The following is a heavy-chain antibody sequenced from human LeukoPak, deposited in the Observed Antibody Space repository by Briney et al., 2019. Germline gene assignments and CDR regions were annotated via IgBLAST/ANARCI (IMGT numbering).Heavy chain of an antibody. J-gene: IGHJ4*02. CDR2: RNKANSYTT. D-gene: IGHD4-17*01. CDR1: GLTLSDHY. CDR3: ARESGPYLGYGDYVDY. V-gene: IGHV3-72*01. Sequence: SGGSLRLSCAVSGLTLSDHYMDWVRQAPGKGLEWVGRRNKANSYTTEYAASVKGRFTISRDDSKNSLYLQMNSLKTEDTAVYYCARESGPYLGYGDYVDYWGQGTLVTVSS.